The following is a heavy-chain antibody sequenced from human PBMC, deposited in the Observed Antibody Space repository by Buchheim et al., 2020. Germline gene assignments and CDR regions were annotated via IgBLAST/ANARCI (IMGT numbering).Heavy chain of an antibody. D-gene: IGHD3-3*02. Sequence: QVQLVQSGAEVRKPGASVKISCKASGYSFISFAIHWVRQAPGQGLEWMGWVNAGNGNTGYSQNFQGRVSITAAKTASKAYMELKSLTSEDTAVYYCARTFPFDYWGQGTL. CDR2: VNAGNGNT. J-gene: IGHJ4*02. V-gene: IGHV1-3*01. CDR3: ARTFPFDY. CDR1: GYSFISFA.